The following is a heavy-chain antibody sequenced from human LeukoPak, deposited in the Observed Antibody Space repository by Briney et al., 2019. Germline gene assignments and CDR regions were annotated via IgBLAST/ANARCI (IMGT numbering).Heavy chain of an antibody. D-gene: IGHD6-13*01. V-gene: IGHV3-21*01. Sequence: PGGSLRLSCAASGFTFSSYSMNWVRQAPGKGLEWVSSISSSSSYIYYADSVKGRFTISRDNAKNSLYLQMNSLRAEDTAVYYCARARSRQEIHGEFRLWGQGTLVTVSS. CDR2: ISSSSSYI. CDR1: GFTFSSYS. CDR3: ARARSRQEIHGEFRL. J-gene: IGHJ4*02.